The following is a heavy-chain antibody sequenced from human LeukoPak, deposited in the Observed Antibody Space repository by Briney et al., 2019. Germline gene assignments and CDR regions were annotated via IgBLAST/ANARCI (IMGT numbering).Heavy chain of an antibody. CDR2: ISSDGKNK. CDR1: GFTFSTYA. V-gene: IGHV3-30-3*02. CDR3: AKPTIFGVVPFFDF. J-gene: IGHJ4*02. D-gene: IGHD3-3*01. Sequence: GRSLRLSCAASGFTFSTYAIHWVRQAPGKGLEWVALISSDGKNKHYADSVKGRFTISRDNSKNTLYLQMNSLRAEDTAVYYCAKPTIFGVVPFFDFWGQGTLVTVSS.